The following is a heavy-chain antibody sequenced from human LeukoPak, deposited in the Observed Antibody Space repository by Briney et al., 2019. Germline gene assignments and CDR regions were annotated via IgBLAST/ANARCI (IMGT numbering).Heavy chain of an antibody. CDR2: VYHSGSA. CDR3: ARDLRGIVAPPR. Sequence: SGTLSLTCAVSGDSFSSPKWWSWVRQPPGKGLEWIGEVYHSGSANYNPSVKSRVTISVDKSKNQFSLRLTSATAADTAVYYCARDLRGIVAPPRWGQGTLVSVSS. D-gene: IGHD2-15*01. J-gene: IGHJ4*02. V-gene: IGHV4-4*02. CDR1: GDSFSSPKW.